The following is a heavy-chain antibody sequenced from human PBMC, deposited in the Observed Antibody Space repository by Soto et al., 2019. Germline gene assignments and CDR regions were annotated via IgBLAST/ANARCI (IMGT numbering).Heavy chain of an antibody. CDR1: GLTFSSYA. V-gene: IGHV3-23*01. CDR2: ISGSGGST. D-gene: IGHD1-7*01. Sequence: GESLRLSCAASGLTFSSYAMNWVRQAPGKGLEWVSAISGSGGSTYYADSVKGRFTISRDSSKNTLYLQMNSLRAEDTAVYYCAKGNSWSPALVLDIWGQGTMVTVSS. CDR3: AKGNSWSPALVLDI. J-gene: IGHJ3*02.